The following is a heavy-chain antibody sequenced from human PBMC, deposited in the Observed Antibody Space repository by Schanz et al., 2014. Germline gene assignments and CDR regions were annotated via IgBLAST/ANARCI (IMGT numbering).Heavy chain of an antibody. D-gene: IGHD3-3*01. Sequence: QLHLQESGPGLAKPSETLSLICSVSGGSISTSSRYWGWIRQSPGKGLEWLGSLYYTGKTHYNPPLKSNVTISLDPPKHQFSRNLPSVTAADTAVYYCVRHGNYEFWHGPTPQFENWGQGTLVTVS. CDR3: VRHGNYEFWHGPTPQFEN. J-gene: IGHJ4*02. V-gene: IGHV4-39*01. CDR2: LYYTGKT. CDR1: GGSISTSSRY.